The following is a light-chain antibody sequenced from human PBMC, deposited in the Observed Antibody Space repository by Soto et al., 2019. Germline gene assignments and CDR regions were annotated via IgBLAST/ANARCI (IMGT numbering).Light chain of an antibody. Sequence: EIVMTQSPTTLSVSPGDRDTLSCRASQSVYSNLAWYQQKPGQAPRLLIYGASTRATGVPAKFSASGSGTEFTLTISSLQSEDSAVYSCQQYDIWPSTFGQGTKVEIK. CDR2: GAS. CDR3: QQYDIWPST. CDR1: QSVYSN. V-gene: IGKV3-15*01. J-gene: IGKJ1*01.